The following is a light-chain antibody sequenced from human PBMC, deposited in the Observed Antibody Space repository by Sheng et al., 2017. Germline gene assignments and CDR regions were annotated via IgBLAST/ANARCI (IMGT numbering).Light chain of an antibody. CDR3: QQYDRLPWT. V-gene: IGKV1-33*01. J-gene: IGKJ1*01. CDR1: QDVYRN. CDR2: MHP. Sequence: DIHMTQSPSSLSASVGDRITITCQASQDVYRNLNWFQQNQGKPLNSSSTMHPTWKQGSRSRVSGSGSGTTFTFTINSLQPEDVATYFCQQYDRLPWTFGQGTKVEI.